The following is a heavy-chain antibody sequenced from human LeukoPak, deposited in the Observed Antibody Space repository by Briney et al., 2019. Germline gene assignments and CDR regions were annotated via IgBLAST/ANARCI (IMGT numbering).Heavy chain of an antibody. V-gene: IGHV4-34*01. CDR1: GGSFSAYY. CDR2: INHSGNA. CDR3: ARVGEVGQLSAPPFYYYMDV. Sequence: PSETLSLTCAVYGGSFSAYYWSWIRQSPGKGLEWIGEINHSGNAKYNPSLKSRVTISVDTSKNQFSLELTSVTAADTAIYYCARVGEVGQLSAPPFYYYMDVWGKGKSVTVSS. D-gene: IGHD2-21*01. J-gene: IGHJ6*03.